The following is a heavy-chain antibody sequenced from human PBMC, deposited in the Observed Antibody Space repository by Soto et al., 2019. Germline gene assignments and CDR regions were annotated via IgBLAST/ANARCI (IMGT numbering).Heavy chain of an antibody. CDR3: ARGLGHCSGGSCYRLNP. CDR1: GYIFTSSD. J-gene: IGHJ5*02. V-gene: IGHV1-8*02. CDR2: MNPNSGNT. Sequence: QVQLVQSGAEVKKPGASVRVSYKASGYIFTSSDINWVRQATGQGLEWMGWMNPNSGNTGYAQKFQGRVTMTRNTSISTAYMEVSSLTSDDTAVYYCARGLGHCSGGSCYRLNPWGQGTLVTVSS. D-gene: IGHD2-15*01.